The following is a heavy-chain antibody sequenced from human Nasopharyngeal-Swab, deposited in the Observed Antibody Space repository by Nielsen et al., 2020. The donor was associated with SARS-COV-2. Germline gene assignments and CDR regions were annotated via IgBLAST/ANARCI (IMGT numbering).Heavy chain of an antibody. CDR3: ARDLAVSYYYDSSGYYGFGY. Sequence: ASVKVSCKASGYTFTSYGISWVRQAPGQGLEWMGWISPYNGNTNYAQKLQGRVTMTTDTSTSTAYMELRSLRSDDTAVYYCARDLAVSYYYDSSGYYGFGYWGQGTLVTVSS. V-gene: IGHV1-18*04. CDR2: ISPYNGNT. CDR1: GYTFTSYG. D-gene: IGHD3-22*01. J-gene: IGHJ4*02.